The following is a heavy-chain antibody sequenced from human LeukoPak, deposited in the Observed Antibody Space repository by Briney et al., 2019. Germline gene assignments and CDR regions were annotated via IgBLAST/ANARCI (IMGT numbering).Heavy chain of an antibody. V-gene: IGHV1-46*01. CDR1: GYTFTSHY. CDR2: INPSGGST. CDR3: ARALGAYSSSWYSDY. Sequence: ASVKVSCKASGYTFTSHYMHWVRQAPGQGLEWMGIINPSGGSTSYAQKFQGRITMTRDMSTSTVYMELSSLRSEDTAVYYCARALGAYSSSWYSDYWGQGTLVTVSS. D-gene: IGHD6-13*01. J-gene: IGHJ4*02.